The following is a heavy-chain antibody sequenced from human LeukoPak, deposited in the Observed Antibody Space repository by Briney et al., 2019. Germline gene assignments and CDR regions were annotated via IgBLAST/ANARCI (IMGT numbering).Heavy chain of an antibody. CDR2: ISGSGGST. CDR3: ARDSVRRGISGWFDP. D-gene: IGHD3-16*01. V-gene: IGHV3-23*01. J-gene: IGHJ5*02. Sequence: GGSLRLSCAASGFTFSSYAMSWVRQAPGKGLEWVSAISGSGGSTYYADSVKGRFTISRDNSKNTLYLQMNSLRAEDTAVYYCARDSVRRGISGWFDPWGQGTLVTVSS. CDR1: GFTFSSYA.